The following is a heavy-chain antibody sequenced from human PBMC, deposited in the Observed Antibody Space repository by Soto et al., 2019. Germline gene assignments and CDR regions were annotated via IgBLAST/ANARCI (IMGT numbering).Heavy chain of an antibody. J-gene: IGHJ4*02. D-gene: IGHD1-7*01. CDR2: IIPILDIT. V-gene: IGHV1-69*02. CDR3: ARPTSTGTTYGYYFDY. CDR1: GGTFSSYP. Sequence: QVQLVQSGAEVKKPGSSVKVSCKASGGTFSSYPISWVRQAPGQGLEWMGRIIPILDITDYEQRFQGRVTITADKSTSTSYMELSSLSSDDTAVYYCARPTSTGTTYGYYFDYWGQGTLVTVSS.